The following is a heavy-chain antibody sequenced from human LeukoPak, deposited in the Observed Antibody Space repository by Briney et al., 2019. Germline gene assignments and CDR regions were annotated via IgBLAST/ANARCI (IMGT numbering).Heavy chain of an antibody. D-gene: IGHD3-22*01. V-gene: IGHV3-30*18. Sequence: GRSLRLSCAASGFTFSSYGMQGVRQAPGKGVEWVAVISYDGSNKYYADSVKGRFTISRDNSKNTLYLQMNSLRAEETAVYYCAKDLAYYDSSGYFAFDIWGKGTMVTVSS. CDR3: AKDLAYYDSSGYFAFDI. CDR2: ISYDGSNK. CDR1: GFTFSSYG. J-gene: IGHJ3*02.